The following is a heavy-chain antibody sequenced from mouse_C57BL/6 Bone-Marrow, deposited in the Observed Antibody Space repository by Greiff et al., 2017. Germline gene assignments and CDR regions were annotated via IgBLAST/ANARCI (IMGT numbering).Heavy chain of an antibody. Sequence: VQLQQSGAELVRPGSSVKMSCKTSGYTFTSYGINWVKQRPGQGLEWIGYIYIGNGYTEYNEKFKGKATLTSDTSSSTAYMQLSRLTSEDSAIYFCARGNYYGSSPLFWYFDVWGTGTTVTVSS. CDR3: ARGNYYGSSPLFWYFDV. D-gene: IGHD1-1*01. V-gene: IGHV1-58*01. CDR2: IYIGNGYT. J-gene: IGHJ1*03. CDR1: GYTFTSYG.